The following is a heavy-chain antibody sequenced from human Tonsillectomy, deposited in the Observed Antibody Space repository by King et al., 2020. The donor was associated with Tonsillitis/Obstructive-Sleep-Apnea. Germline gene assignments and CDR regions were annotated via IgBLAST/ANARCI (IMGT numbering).Heavy chain of an antibody. D-gene: IGHD3-3*01. J-gene: IGHJ4*02. CDR3: ARAPARGYYDFWSGYYYFDY. CDR2: IYSGGST. Sequence: VQLVESGGGLIQPGGSLRLSCAASGFTVSSNYMSWVRQAPGKGLEWVSVIYSGGSTYYADSVKGRFTISRDNSKNTLYLQMNSLRAKDTAVYYCARAPARGYYDFWSGYYYFDYWGQGTLVTVSS. CDR1: GFTVSSNY. V-gene: IGHV3-53*01.